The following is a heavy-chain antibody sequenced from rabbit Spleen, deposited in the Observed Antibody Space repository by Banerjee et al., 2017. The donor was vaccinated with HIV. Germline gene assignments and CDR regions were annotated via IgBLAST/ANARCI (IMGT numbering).Heavy chain of an antibody. CDR2: TEPIFGTT. D-gene: IGHD4-1*01. CDR1: RFDFSSYS. CDR3: VREVAAKFSL. J-gene: IGHJ4*01. Sequence: QQLKESGGGLVQPGGSLKLSCKASRFDFSSYSMSWVRQAPGKGLEWIGLTEPIFGTTYYANWVNGRFTISRDNAQNTLFLQLNSLTAADTATYFCVREVAAKFSLWGPGTLVTVS. V-gene: IGHV1S7*01.